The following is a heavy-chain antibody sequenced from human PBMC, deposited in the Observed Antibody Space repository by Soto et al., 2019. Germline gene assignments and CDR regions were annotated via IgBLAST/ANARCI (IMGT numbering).Heavy chain of an antibody. Sequence: EVQLVESGGGLIQPGGSLKLSCAASGFTVGNNYMSWVRQAPGKGLEWVSLIYSTGTTKYADSVKGRFTVSRANAKNTLYLQMNSPRAEDTAVYYCAKDGRGSGSHYNSFGYWGQGTLVTVSS. D-gene: IGHD3-10*01. CDR2: IYSTGTT. CDR3: AKDGRGSGSHYNSFGY. J-gene: IGHJ4*02. CDR1: GFTVGNNY. V-gene: IGHV3-53*01.